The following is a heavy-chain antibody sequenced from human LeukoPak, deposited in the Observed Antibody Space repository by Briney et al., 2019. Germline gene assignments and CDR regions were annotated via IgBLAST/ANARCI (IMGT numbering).Heavy chain of an antibody. J-gene: IGHJ4*02. CDR2: IYPDDSET. Sequence: GESLKISCKASGYRFINYWIGGVRQMQGRGLEWMGIIYPDDSETTYSPSLQGQVTISADKSIRTAYLQWSSLKASDTAMYYCATVRSYRDSSGSFHYWGQGTLVTVSS. D-gene: IGHD3-22*01. CDR3: ATVRSYRDSSGSFHY. CDR1: GYRFINYW. V-gene: IGHV5-51*01.